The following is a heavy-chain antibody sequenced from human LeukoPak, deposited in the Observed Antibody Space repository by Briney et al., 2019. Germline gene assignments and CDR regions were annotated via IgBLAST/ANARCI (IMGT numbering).Heavy chain of an antibody. CDR3: AREGNYYDSSGYPDY. CDR2: ISSDGSDK. J-gene: IGHJ4*02. CDR1: GFTFSTHD. V-gene: IGHV3-33*05. Sequence: GRSLRLSCAASGFTFSTHDMHWVRQAPGEGLEWVAVISSDGSDKYYTDSVRGRFTISRDNSRNRLYMQMNSLSAEDTAVYYCAREGNYYDSSGYPDYWGQGTLVTVSS. D-gene: IGHD3-22*01.